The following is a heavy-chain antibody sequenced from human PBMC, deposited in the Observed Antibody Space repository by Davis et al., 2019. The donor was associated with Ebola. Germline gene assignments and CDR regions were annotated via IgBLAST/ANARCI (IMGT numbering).Heavy chain of an antibody. D-gene: IGHD4-17*01. Sequence: GESLKISCAASGFTFSSYGMHWVRQAPGKGLEWVAVIWYDGSNKYYADSVKGRFTIPRDNSKNTLYLQMNSLRAEDTAVYYCARGAPGIYGDYENYYGMDVWGQGTTVTVSS. J-gene: IGHJ6*02. CDR3: ARGAPGIYGDYENYYGMDV. CDR1: GFTFSSYG. CDR2: IWYDGSNK. V-gene: IGHV3-33*01.